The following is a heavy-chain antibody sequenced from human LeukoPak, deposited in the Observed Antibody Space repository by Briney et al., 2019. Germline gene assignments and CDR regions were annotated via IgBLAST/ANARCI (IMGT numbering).Heavy chain of an antibody. D-gene: IGHD3-10*01. V-gene: IGHV3-23*01. J-gene: IGHJ4*02. Sequence: GGSLRLSCAGSGFTFGSYAMGWVRQAPGKGLEWVSSISGSGRSTYYADSPKGRFTISRDNFNNTLYLQMNSLRAEDTAVYYCARDLPMVRGVRGYGYFDYWGQGTLVTVSS. CDR3: ARDLPMVRGVRGYGYFDY. CDR2: ISGSGRST. CDR1: GFTFGSYA.